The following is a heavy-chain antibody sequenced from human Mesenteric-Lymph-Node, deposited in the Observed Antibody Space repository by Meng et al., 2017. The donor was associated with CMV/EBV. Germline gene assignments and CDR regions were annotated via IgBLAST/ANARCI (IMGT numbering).Heavy chain of an antibody. CDR2: INHSGVP. Sequence: QVQLQPWGAGLLETSGTLSLTCAVYGGSFSGYYWSWIRQPPGKGLEWIGEINHSGVPNYNPSLKSRVTISLDRSKNQFSLKLSSVTAEDTAVYYCARGSDIPVNNYWGQGTLVTVSS. V-gene: IGHV4-34*01. D-gene: IGHD2-15*01. CDR1: GGSFSGYY. J-gene: IGHJ4*02. CDR3: ARGSDIPVNNY.